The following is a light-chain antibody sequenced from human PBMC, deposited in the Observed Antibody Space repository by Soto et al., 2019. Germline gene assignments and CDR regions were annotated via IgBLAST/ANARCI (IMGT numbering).Light chain of an antibody. V-gene: IGLV2-14*01. CDR1: SSDVGAYNY. CDR3: SSYISSSTFVV. CDR2: EVS. Sequence: QSALTQPASVSGSPGQSITISCSATSSDVGAYNYVSWHQQHPGKAPKVIITEVSNRPSGVSNRFSGSKSGNTASLTISGLQAEDEADYYCSSYISSSTFVVFGGGTKVTVL. J-gene: IGLJ2*01.